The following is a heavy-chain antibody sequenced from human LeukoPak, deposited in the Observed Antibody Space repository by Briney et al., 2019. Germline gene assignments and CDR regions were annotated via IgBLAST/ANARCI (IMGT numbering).Heavy chain of an antibody. CDR1: AFTFSSYG. J-gene: IGHJ5*02. D-gene: IGHD3-10*01. CDR2: IPYDGSNK. Sequence: TGRSLRLSCAASAFTFSSYGTHWVRQAPGKGLEWVAFIPYDGSNKYYADAVTGPFTISKDNSKNTLYLQMNSLRAEDTAVYYCANFSPDYGSGLEQPPWFDPWGQGTLVTVSS. V-gene: IGHV3-30*18. CDR3: ANFSPDYGSGLEQPPWFDP.